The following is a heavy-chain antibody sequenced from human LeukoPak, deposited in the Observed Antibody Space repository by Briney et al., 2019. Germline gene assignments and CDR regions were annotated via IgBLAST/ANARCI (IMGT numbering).Heavy chain of an antibody. CDR1: GYSFTDYY. J-gene: IGHJ4*02. CDR3: ARGINYFDTTGYYLGQLDY. V-gene: IGHV1-2*02. CDR2: INPNSGGT. D-gene: IGHD3-22*01. Sequence: ASVKVSCKASGYSFTDYYMHWVRQAPGQGLEWMGWINPNSGGTNYAQKFQGRVTMTRDTSIDTAYMELSRLRSDDTAVYYCARGINYFDTTGYYLGQLDYWGQGTLVTVSS.